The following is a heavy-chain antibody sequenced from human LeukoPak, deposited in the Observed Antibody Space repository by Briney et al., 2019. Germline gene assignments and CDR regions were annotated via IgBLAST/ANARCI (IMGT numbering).Heavy chain of an antibody. CDR2: INHSGST. D-gene: IGHD3-10*02. CDR1: GGSFSGYY. V-gene: IGHV4-34*01. Sequence: SETLSLTCAVYGGSFSGYYWSWIRQPPGKGLEWIGEINHSGSTNYNPSLKSRVTISVDTSKNQFSLKLSSVTAADTAVYYFARGPRRSPCSGTYRYYYYKDGWGKGTTVTVSS. CDR3: ARGPRRSPCSGTYRYYYYKDG. J-gene: IGHJ6*03.